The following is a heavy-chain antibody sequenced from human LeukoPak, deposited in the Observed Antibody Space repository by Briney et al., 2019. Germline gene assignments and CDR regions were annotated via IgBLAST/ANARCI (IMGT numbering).Heavy chain of an antibody. D-gene: IGHD6-13*01. J-gene: IGHJ3*01. CDR1: GFTFTSYA. V-gene: IGHV3-23*01. Sequence: GGALRLSCADSGFTFTSYAMSWVRQAPGKGLEWVSIISGSGSSTHYGDSVKGRFTISRDNSKNTLYLQMNSLRAEDTAVYYCAKDLRIGAAGTKGAFDVWGQGTLVTVSS. CDR3: AKDLRIGAAGTKGAFDV. CDR2: ISGSGSST.